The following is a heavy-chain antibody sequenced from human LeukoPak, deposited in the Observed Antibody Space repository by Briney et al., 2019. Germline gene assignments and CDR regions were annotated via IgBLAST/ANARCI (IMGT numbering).Heavy chain of an antibody. CDR2: IYYSGST. D-gene: IGHD5-18*01. CDR1: GGSISSYY. Sequence: PSETLSLTCTVSGGSISSYYWSWIRQPPGKGLEWIGYIYYSGSTNYNPSLKSRVTISVDTSKNQFSLKVSSMTAADTAVYYCARAGVDIYGRRYYFDYWGQGTLVTVSS. J-gene: IGHJ4*02. CDR3: ARAGVDIYGRRYYFDY. V-gene: IGHV4-59*01.